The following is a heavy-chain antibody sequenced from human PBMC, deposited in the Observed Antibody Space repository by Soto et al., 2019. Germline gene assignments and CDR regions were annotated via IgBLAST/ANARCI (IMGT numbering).Heavy chain of an antibody. CDR3: ARDWGGYCSGGSCYSNDAFDI. J-gene: IGHJ3*02. CDR2: IKQDGSEK. CDR1: GFTFSSYW. V-gene: IGHV3-7*01. Sequence: GGSLRLSCAASGFTFSSYWMSWVRQAPGKGLEWVANIKQDGSEKYYVDSVKGRFTISRDNAKNSLYLQMNSLRAEDTAVYYCARDWGGYCSGGSCYSNDAFDIWGQGTMVTVSS. D-gene: IGHD2-15*01.